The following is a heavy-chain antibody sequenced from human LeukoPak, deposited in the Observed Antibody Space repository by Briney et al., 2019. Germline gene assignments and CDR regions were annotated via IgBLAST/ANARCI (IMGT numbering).Heavy chain of an antibody. V-gene: IGHV1-46*01. Sequence: ASVKVSCKASGYTFTNYYMHWVRQAPGQGLEWMGIINPTTGSTKYAQKFQGRVTMTRDTSTSTVYMELSSLRSEDGAVYYRARDKKEGGGGLLWFGELLHYYYGLDVWGQGTTVTVSS. D-gene: IGHD3-10*01. J-gene: IGHJ6*02. CDR1: GYTFTNYY. CDR3: ARDKKEGGGGLLWFGELLHYYYGLDV. CDR2: INPTTGST.